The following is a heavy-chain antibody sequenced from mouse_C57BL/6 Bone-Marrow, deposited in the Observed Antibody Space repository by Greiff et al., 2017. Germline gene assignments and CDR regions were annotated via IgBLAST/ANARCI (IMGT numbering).Heavy chain of an antibody. V-gene: IGHV3-1*01. D-gene: IGHD6-1*01. J-gene: IGHJ4*01. CDR1: GYSITSGYD. CDR3: ARASPMDY. CDR2: ISYSGST. Sequence: ESGPGMVKPSQSLSLSCTVTGYSITSGYDWHWIRHFPGNKLEWMGYISYSGSTNYNPSLKSRISITHDTSRNPFFLTLNSVTTEDTATYYCARASPMDYGGQGTAVTVSS.